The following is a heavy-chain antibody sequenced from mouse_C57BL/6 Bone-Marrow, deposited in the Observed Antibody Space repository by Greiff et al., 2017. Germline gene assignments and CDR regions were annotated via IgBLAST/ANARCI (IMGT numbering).Heavy chain of an antibody. CDR3: ASEGSHYYGSSDTYARDY. J-gene: IGHJ4*01. V-gene: IGHV1-39*01. CDR1: GYSFTDYN. Sequence: EVQLPQSGPELVKPGASVKISCKASGYSFTDYNMNWVKQSNGKSIDWIGVINPTYGTTSYNQKFKGTATLTVDQSSSTAYMQLNSLPSADSSVYYWASEGSHYYGSSDTYARDYGGQGTSVTVSS. D-gene: IGHD1-1*01. CDR2: INPTYGTT.